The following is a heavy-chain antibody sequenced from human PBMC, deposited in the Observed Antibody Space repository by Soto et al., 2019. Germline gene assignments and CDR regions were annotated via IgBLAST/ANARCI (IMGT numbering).Heavy chain of an antibody. D-gene: IGHD6-13*01. CDR3: ARDSSSGVDY. V-gene: IGHV4-34*01. CDR2: INHSGST. J-gene: IGHJ4*02. CDR1: GGSFSGYY. Sequence: SETLSLTCAVYGGSFSGYYWSWIRQPPGKGLEWIGEINHSGSTNYNPSLKSRVTISVDTSKNQFSLKLSSVTAADTAVYYCARDSSSGVDYWGQGTLVTVSS.